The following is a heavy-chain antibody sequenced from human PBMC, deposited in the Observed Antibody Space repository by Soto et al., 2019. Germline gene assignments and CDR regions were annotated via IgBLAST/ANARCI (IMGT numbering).Heavy chain of an antibody. CDR1: GGTFSSYA. CDR2: IIPIFGTA. V-gene: IGHV1-69*13. Sequence: SVKVSCKASGGTFSSYAISWVRQAPGQGLEWMGGIIPIFGTANYAQKFQGRVTITADESTSTAYMELSSLRSEDTAVCYCARESSSRYPYYYGMDVWGQGTTVTVSS. D-gene: IGHD6-13*01. J-gene: IGHJ6*02. CDR3: ARESSSRYPYYYGMDV.